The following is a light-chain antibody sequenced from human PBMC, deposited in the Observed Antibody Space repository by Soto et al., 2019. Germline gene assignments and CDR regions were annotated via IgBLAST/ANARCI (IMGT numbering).Light chain of an antibody. CDR2: GAS. V-gene: IGKV3-20*01. J-gene: IGKJ1*01. CDR1: QSVSSSF. Sequence: EIGLTQSPGTLSLSPGERATLSCRASQSVSSSFLAWYQQKPGQAPRLLIYGASTRATGIPDRFSGSGSGTDFTLTISRLEPEDFAAYYCQQYDRSPRTFGQGTKVEI. CDR3: QQYDRSPRT.